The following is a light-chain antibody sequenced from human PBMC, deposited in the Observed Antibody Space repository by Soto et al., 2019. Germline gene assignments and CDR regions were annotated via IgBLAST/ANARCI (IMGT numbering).Light chain of an antibody. CDR2: DVS. J-gene: IGLJ1*01. Sequence: QSELTQPASVSGSPGQSITISCTGTSSDVGSYNYVSWYQQHPGKAPKVMIYDVSNRPSGVSYRFSGSKSGNTASLTISGLQAEDEADYSCSSYTTSSTYVFGTGTKVTVL. CDR1: SSDVGSYNY. CDR3: SSYTTSSTYV. V-gene: IGLV2-14*01.